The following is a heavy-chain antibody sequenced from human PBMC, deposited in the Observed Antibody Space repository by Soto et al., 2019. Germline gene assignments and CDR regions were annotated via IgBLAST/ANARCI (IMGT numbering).Heavy chain of an antibody. CDR2: ISYDGSNK. J-gene: IGHJ3*02. Sequence: GGSLRLSCAASGFTFSSYAMHWFRQAPGKGLEWVAVISYDGSNKYYADSVKGRFTISRDNSKNTLYLQMNSLRAEDTAVYYCARVRSTYYDILTGYLGGAFDIWGQGTMVTVSS. D-gene: IGHD3-9*01. CDR1: GFTFSSYA. V-gene: IGHV3-30-3*01. CDR3: ARVRSTYYDILTGYLGGAFDI.